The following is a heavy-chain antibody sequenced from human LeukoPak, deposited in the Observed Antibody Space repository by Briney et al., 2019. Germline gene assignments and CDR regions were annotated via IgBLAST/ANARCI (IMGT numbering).Heavy chain of an antibody. D-gene: IGHD5-24*01. CDR2: IYSGGST. CDR3: ARLQTRYMGSVSGY. CDR1: GFTVSSDY. Sequence: PGGSLTVACSASGFTVSSDYMNWVRQAPGKGLEWVSIIYSGGSTSYVDSVKGRFTISRDNSKNTLYLQMNSLRAEDTAVYYCARLQTRYMGSVSGYWGPGTLVTVSS. V-gene: IGHV3-66*04. J-gene: IGHJ4*03.